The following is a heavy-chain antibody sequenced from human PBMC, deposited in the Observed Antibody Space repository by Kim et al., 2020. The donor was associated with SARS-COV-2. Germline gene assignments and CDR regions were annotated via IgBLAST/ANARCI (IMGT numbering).Heavy chain of an antibody. CDR2: IYPGDSDT. J-gene: IGHJ3*02. V-gene: IGHV5-51*01. D-gene: IGHD1-26*01. CDR1: GYSFTSYW. CDR3: ARQPLGIVVTQAFDI. Sequence: GESLKISCKGSGYSFTSYWIGWVRQMPGKGLEWMGIIYPGDSDTRYSPSFQGQVTISADKSISTAYLQWSSLKASDTAMYYCARQPLGIVVTQAFDIWGQGTMVTVSS.